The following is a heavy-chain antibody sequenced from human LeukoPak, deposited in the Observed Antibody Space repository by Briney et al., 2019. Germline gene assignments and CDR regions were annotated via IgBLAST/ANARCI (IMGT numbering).Heavy chain of an antibody. CDR3: AKSRGESYYVIDH. V-gene: IGHV4-39*07. Sequence: SETLSLTCAVSHDSSYSSIYYWGWVRQPPGKGLEWIGTIDYSGNTYYNPSLKSRATISTDTSKNQFSLKLSSVTAADTAVYYCAKSRGESYYVIDHWGQGILVTVSS. D-gene: IGHD3-10*01. J-gene: IGHJ4*02. CDR2: IDYSGNT. CDR1: HDSSYSSIYY.